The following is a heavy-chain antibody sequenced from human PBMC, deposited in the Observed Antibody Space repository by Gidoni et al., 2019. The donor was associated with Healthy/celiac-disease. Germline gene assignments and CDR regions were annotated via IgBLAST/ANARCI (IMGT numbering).Heavy chain of an antibody. D-gene: IGHD4-17*01. CDR1: GFTFSRYG. CDR3: ASDRNGDYDY. V-gene: IGHV3-33*01. Sequence: QVQLVESGGGVVQTGRHLRRSCEASGFTFSRYGMHWVRQGPGKGREWVVVILYDGSNKYYSDSVKGRFTISRDNSKNTLYLQMNSLRAEDTAVYYCASDRNGDYDYWGQGTLVTVSS. CDR2: ILYDGSNK. J-gene: IGHJ4*02.